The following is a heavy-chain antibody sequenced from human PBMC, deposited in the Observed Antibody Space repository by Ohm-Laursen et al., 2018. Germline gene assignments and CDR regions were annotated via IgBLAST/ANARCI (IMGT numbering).Heavy chain of an antibody. CDR2: INPSGGST. CDR3: ARDLGLVGTDWGYYFNC. V-gene: IGHV1-46*01. Sequence: SVKVSCKASGYTFTSHYIHWVRQAPGQGLEWMGIINPSGGSTKYAQKFQGRVTMTRDTSTSTVYMEMSSLRSEDTAVYYCARDLGLVGTDWGYYFNCWGQGTLVTVSS. CDR1: GYTFTSHY. D-gene: IGHD7-27*01. J-gene: IGHJ4*02.